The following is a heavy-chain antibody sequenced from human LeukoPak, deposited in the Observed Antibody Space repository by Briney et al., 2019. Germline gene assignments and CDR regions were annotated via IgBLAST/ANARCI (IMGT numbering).Heavy chain of an antibody. J-gene: IGHJ4*02. Sequence: GGSLRLSCAGSGFDFSRYWMXXXRQAXXXXXXXVAXXNXXXXXTXXXDSXXXXXXXXXDNAKSSLFLQMTSLRVEDTAVYFCARLKDDVTKFDYWGQGTLVTVSS. D-gene: IGHD2-8*01. CDR3: ARLKDDVTKFDY. CDR1: GFDFSRYW. V-gene: IGHV3-7*01. CDR2: XNXXXXXT.